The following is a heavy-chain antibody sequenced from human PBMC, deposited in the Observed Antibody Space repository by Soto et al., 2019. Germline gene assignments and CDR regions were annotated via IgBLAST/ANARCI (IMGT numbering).Heavy chain of an antibody. Sequence: GASVKVSCKASGFTFTSSSGQWVRQARGQRREWIGGIVVGSGNTNYAQQFPESVTITRDMSPSTADMELSSLRSEDPAVYYCAALGRYSGYDLQRGQGTLVTVSS. D-gene: IGHD5-12*01. CDR2: IVVGSGNT. V-gene: IGHV1-58*01. CDR1: GFTFTSSS. CDR3: AALGRYSGYDLQ. J-gene: IGHJ4*02.